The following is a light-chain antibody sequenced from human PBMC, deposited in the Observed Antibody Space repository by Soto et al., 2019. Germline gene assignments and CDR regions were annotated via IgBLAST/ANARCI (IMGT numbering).Light chain of an antibody. CDR1: HDIRKY. CDR2: DAS. CDR3: QQSDDFPT. Sequence: DIQITQSPSSLSSSVPERFTITCQASHDIRKYLNWYQQKPGKAPKLLIYDASNMETGVPSRFTGSGSGTDFRFTISSLQPEDFATYFCQQSDDFPTFGQGTRLENK. V-gene: IGKV1-33*01. J-gene: IGKJ5*01.